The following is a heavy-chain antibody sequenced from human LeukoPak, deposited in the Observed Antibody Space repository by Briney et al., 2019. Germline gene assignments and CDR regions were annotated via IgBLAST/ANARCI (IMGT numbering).Heavy chain of an antibody. Sequence: ASVKVSCKASGYTFTGYYMHWVRQAPGQGLEWMGWINPNSGGTNYAQKFQGRVTMTRDTSISTAYMELNRLRSDDTAVYYCAREGDYGSGFFDYWGQGTLVTVSS. CDR1: GYTFTGYY. CDR2: INPNSGGT. D-gene: IGHD3-10*01. CDR3: AREGDYGSGFFDY. V-gene: IGHV1-2*02. J-gene: IGHJ4*02.